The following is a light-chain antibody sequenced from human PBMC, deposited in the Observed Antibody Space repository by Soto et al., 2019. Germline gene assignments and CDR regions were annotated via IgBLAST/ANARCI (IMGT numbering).Light chain of an antibody. Sequence: QAVVTQPPSVSGAPGQRVTISCTGSSSNIGAGYDVHWYQQRPGTAPKLLIFGNINRPSGVPDRFSGSKSGTSASLAITGLQTGDEADYYCATWDGSLPGEVFGGGTKVTVL. CDR3: ATWDGSLPGEV. J-gene: IGLJ2*01. V-gene: IGLV1-40*01. CDR1: SSNIGAGYD. CDR2: GNI.